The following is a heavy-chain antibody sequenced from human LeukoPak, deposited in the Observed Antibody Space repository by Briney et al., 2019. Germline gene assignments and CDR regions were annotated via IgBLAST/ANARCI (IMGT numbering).Heavy chain of an antibody. D-gene: IGHD3-22*01. J-gene: IGHJ3*02. Sequence: PGGSLRLSCAASGFTFDDYGMSWVRQAPGKGLEWVSGINWNGGSTGYADSVKGRFTISRDNAKNSLYLQMSSLRAEDTALYYCARGGRLTMIWNGAFDIWGQGTMVTVSS. CDR2: INWNGGST. V-gene: IGHV3-20*04. CDR3: ARGGRLTMIWNGAFDI. CDR1: GFTFDDYG.